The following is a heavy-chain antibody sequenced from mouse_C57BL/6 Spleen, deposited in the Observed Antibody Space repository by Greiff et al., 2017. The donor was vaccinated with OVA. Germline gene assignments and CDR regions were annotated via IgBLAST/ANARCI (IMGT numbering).Heavy chain of an antibody. D-gene: IGHD1-1*01. J-gene: IGHJ3*01. CDR1: GYTFTSSW. V-gene: IGHV1-5*01. CDR2: IHPGNSDT. CDR3: TRDYYGSSLAWFAY. Sequence: VQLQPSGTVLVRPGASVKMSCKTSGYTFTSSWMHWVKQRPGPGLEWIGAIHPGNSDTSYNQKFKGKAKLTAGTSASTAYMELSSLTNEDSAVYYCTRDYYGSSLAWFAYWGQGTLVTVSA.